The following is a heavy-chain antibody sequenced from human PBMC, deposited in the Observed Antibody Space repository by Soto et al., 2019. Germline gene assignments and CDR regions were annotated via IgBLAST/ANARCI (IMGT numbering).Heavy chain of an antibody. J-gene: IGHJ4*02. V-gene: IGHV3-30*18. Sequence: GGSLRLSCAASGFTFSSYVMHWVRQAPGKGLEWVAVISHDGSNKYYADSVKGRFTISRDNSKNTLYLQMNSLRAEDTAVYYCAKDKVPSEEWLSLDYWGQGTLVTVSS. D-gene: IGHD3-3*01. CDR2: ISHDGSNK. CDR3: AKDKVPSEEWLSLDY. CDR1: GFTFSSYV.